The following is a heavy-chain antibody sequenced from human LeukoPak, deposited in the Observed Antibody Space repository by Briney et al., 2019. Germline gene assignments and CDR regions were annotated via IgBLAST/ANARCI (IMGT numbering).Heavy chain of an antibody. CDR1: GYGFSSYW. Sequence: GESLKISCKGSGYGFSSYWIGWVRQTPGKGLXXXGIIYPGDSDVRYSPPFEGQVTISADKSISTAYLQWSSLTASDTAIYYCARSGGSGYNWFDPWGQGTLVTVSS. V-gene: IGHV5-51*01. CDR2: IYPGDSDV. D-gene: IGHD2-15*01. CDR3: ARSGGSGYNWFDP. J-gene: IGHJ5*02.